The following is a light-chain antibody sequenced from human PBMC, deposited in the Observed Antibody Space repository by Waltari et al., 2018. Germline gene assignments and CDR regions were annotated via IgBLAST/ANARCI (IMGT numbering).Light chain of an antibody. CDR1: QSFVSN. CDR3: LQFTDWPPSLT. CDR2: GAS. Sequence: EIVMTQSPATLSVSPGERATLSCRASQSFVSNLAWYQPKPGQAPRPHIYGASTRATDVPARFSGSGSGTEFTLTISSLQSEDFAVYYCLQFTDWPPSLTFGGGTKVEIK. J-gene: IGKJ4*01. V-gene: IGKV3-15*01.